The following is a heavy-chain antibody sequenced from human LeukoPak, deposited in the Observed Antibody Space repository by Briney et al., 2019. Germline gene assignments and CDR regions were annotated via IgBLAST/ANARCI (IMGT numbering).Heavy chain of an antibody. CDR1: GFTFSTYW. Sequence: GGSLRLSCAASGFTFSTYWMHWVRQAPGKGLEWVSAITGSGGSIYYVDSVRGRFTISRDNSQSTLYLQMNSLRAEDTAVYFCAKDRGYSYGYPYFDSWGQGTLVTVSS. D-gene: IGHD5-18*01. CDR3: AKDRGYSYGYPYFDS. J-gene: IGHJ4*02. V-gene: IGHV3-23*01. CDR2: ITGSGGSI.